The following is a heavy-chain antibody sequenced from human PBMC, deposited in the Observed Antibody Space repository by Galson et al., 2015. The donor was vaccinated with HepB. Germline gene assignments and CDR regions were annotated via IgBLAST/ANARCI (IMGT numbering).Heavy chain of an antibody. V-gene: IGHV3-13*01. CDR1: GINFIRYD. CDR3: VGSSSSYYYYGMDV. D-gene: IGHD6-6*01. Sequence: SLRLSCAASGINFIRYDMHWVRQVIGKGLEWVSTISPTGDTFYPGSVKGRFTISRENAKNSLYLQMNSLRGGDTAVYYCVGSSSSYYYYGMDVWGQGTTVTVSS. J-gene: IGHJ6*02. CDR2: ISPTGDT.